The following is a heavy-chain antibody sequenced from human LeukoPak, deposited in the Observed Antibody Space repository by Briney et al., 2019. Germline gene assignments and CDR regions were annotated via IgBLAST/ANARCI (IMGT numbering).Heavy chain of an antibody. CDR1: GFTFSNAW. CDR3: TTDDEGYGQVGGGGRDY. Sequence: GGSLRLSCAASGFTFSNAWMSWVRQAPGKGLEWVGRIKSKTDGGTTDYAAPVKGRFTISRDDSKNTLYLQMNSLKTEDTAVYYCTTDDEGYGQVGGGGRDYWGQGTLVTVSS. V-gene: IGHV3-15*01. D-gene: IGHD4-17*01. CDR2: IKSKTDGGTT. J-gene: IGHJ4*02.